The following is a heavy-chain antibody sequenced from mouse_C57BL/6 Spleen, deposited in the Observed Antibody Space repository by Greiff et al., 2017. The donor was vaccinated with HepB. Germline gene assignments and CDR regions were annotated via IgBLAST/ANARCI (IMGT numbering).Heavy chain of an antibody. D-gene: IGHD1-1*01. CDR2: ISGGGGNT. J-gene: IGHJ1*03. CDR3: ARPIITTVVATRYFDV. CDR1: GFTFSSYT. Sequence: EVKLMESGGGLVKPGGSLKLSCAASGFTFSSYTMSWVRQTPEKRLEWVATISGGGGNTYYPDSVKGRFTISRDNAKNTLYLQMSSLRSEVTALYYCARPIITTVVATRYFDVWGTGTTVTVSS. V-gene: IGHV5-9*01.